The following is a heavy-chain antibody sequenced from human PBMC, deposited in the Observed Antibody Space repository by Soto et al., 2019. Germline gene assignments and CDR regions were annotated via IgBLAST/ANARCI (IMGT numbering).Heavy chain of an antibody. CDR2: LNPSGGST. CDR3: ARDPRYDSTGYSLYY. D-gene: IGHD3-22*01. V-gene: IGHV1-46*01. Sequence: ASVKVSCKASGYTFSSYYMNWVRQAPGQGLEWLGILNPSGGSTTYALKFQARVTMTRDTSTSTVYMDLSGLRSEDTAVYYCARDPRYDSTGYSLYYWGQGTLVTVSS. CDR1: GYTFSSYY. J-gene: IGHJ4*02.